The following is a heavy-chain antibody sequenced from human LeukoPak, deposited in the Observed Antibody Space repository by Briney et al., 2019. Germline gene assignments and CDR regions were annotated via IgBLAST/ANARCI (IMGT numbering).Heavy chain of an antibody. D-gene: IGHD2-2*02. CDR2: ISAYNGNT. J-gene: IGHJ5*02. V-gene: IGHV1-18*01. Sequence: GASVKVSCKASGYTFTSYDINWVRQATGQGLEWMGWISAYNGNTNYAQKLQGRVTMTTDTSTSTAYMELRSLRSDDTAVYYCARADIVVVPAAIGRTALGFDPWGRGTLVTVSS. CDR3: ARADIVVVPAAIGRTALGFDP. CDR1: GYTFTSYD.